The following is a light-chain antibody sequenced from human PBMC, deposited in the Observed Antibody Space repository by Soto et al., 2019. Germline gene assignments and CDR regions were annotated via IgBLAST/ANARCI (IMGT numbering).Light chain of an antibody. CDR2: DVS. CDR1: SSDVGDYNH. J-gene: IGLJ1*01. Sequence: QSVLTQPASVSGSPGQSITISCTGISSDVGDYNHVSWYKQHPGKAPKLMIYDVSNRPSGVSNRFSGSKSGNTASLTISGLQAEDEADYYCSSSTSSSIVRYVFGSGTKLTVL. V-gene: IGLV2-14*03. CDR3: SSSTSSSIVRYV.